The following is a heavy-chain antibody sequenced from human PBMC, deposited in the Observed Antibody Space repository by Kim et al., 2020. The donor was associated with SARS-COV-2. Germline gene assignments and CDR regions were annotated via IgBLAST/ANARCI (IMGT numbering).Heavy chain of an antibody. J-gene: IGHJ4*01. Sequence: KSRVTISVDTSKNQFSLKLSSVTAADMAVYYCARVRDYGSGSYYNLSFDYWGHGTLVTVSS. V-gene: IGHV4-31*02. D-gene: IGHD3-10*01. CDR3: ARVRDYGSGSYYNLSFDY.